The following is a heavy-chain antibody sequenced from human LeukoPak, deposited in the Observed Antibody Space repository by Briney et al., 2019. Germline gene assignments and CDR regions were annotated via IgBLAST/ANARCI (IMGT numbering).Heavy chain of an antibody. D-gene: IGHD3-22*01. CDR3: ARSQGYYYDSSGYGTEY. CDR1: GGSISSYY. V-gene: IGHV4-59*01. J-gene: IGHJ4*02. CDR2: IYYSGST. Sequence: PSEPLSLTCTVSGGSISSYYWSWLRQPPGKGLEWLGYIYYSGSTNYNPSLKSRVTISVDTSKNQFSLKLSSVTAADTAVYYCARSQGYYYDSSGYGTEYWGQGTLVTVSS.